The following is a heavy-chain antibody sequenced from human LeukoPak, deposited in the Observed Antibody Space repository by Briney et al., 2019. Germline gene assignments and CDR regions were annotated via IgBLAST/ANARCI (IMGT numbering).Heavy chain of an antibody. J-gene: IGHJ4*02. CDR2: IHHSGRS. D-gene: IGHD3-10*01. V-gene: IGHV4-31*03. CDR3: ARGGNRFGGFYFDY. CDR1: ADSLSGGGHY. Sequence: SQTLSLTCTVSADSLSGGGHYWAWIRQFPGKGLESIGFIHHSGRSRHNPSLKDRVAISVDTSRKQFALKLSSVTAADTAMYYCARGGNRFGGFYFDYWGQGIQVIVSS.